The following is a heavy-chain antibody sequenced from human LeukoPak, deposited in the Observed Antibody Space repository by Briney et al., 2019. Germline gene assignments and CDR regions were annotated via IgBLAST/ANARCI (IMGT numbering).Heavy chain of an antibody. J-gene: IGHJ4*02. CDR2: IKQDGSEK. D-gene: IGHD3-3*01. V-gene: IGHV3-7*01. CDR3: ARHVRFEGVDY. Sequence: GGSLRLSCAASGFIFSSYWMSWVRQAPGKGPEWVANIKQDGSEKYYVDSVKGRFTISRDNAKNSLFLEMNSLRAEDTAVYYCARHVRFEGVDYWGQGTLVTVSS. CDR1: GFIFSSYW.